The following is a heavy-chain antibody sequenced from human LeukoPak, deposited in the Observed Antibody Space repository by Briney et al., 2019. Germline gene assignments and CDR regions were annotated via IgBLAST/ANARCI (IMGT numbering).Heavy chain of an antibody. D-gene: IGHD5-12*01. J-gene: IGHJ4*02. CDR2: ISYDGSNK. CDR1: GFTFSSYA. CDR3: ARDMELYSGYAHFDY. Sequence: PGGSLRLSCAASGFTFSSYAMHWVRQAPGKGLEWVAVISYDGSNKYYADSVKGRFTISRDNSKNTLYLQMNSLRAEDTAVYYCARDMELYSGYAHFDYWGQGTLVTVSS. V-gene: IGHV3-30-3*01.